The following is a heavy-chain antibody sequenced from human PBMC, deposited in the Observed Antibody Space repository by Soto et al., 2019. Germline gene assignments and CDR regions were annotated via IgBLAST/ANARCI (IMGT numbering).Heavy chain of an antibody. V-gene: IGHV5-51*01. CDR2: IYPGDSDT. CDR1: GYSFTSYW. J-gene: IGHJ6*02. CDR3: ARPXYNWNYLGYYYYYGMDV. D-gene: IGHD1-7*01. Sequence: PGESLKISCKGSGYSFTSYWIGWVRQMPGKGLEWMGIIYPGDSDTRYSPSFQGQVTISADKSISTAYLQWSSLKASDTAMYYCARPXYNWNYLGYYYYYGMDVWGQGTTVTVSS.